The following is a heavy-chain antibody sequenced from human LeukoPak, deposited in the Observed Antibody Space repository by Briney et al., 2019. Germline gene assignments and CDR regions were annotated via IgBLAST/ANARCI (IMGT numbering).Heavy chain of an antibody. D-gene: IGHD3-22*01. CDR2: MNPNSGNT. CDR3: ARGGRSYYYDSSGYYYGWFDP. CDR1: GYTFTSYD. J-gene: IGHJ6*04. V-gene: IGHV1-8*01. Sequence: ASVKVSCKASGYTFTSYDINWVRQATGQGLEWMGWMNPNSGNTGYAQKFQGRVTITRNTSISTAYMELSSLRSEDTAVYYCARGGRSYYYDSSGYYYGWFDPWGKGTTVTISS.